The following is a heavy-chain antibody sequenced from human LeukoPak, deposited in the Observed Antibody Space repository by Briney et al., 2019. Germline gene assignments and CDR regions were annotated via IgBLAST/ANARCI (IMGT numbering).Heavy chain of an antibody. CDR1: GFTFRDYY. CDR2: IGKTGSPI. Sequence: GGSLRLSCAASGFTFRDYYMTWVRQAPGKGLDWVSYIGKTGSPIYYADSVKGRFTISRDNAKNSLYLHMNSLRAEDTAVYYCARDYDSSGYYVFDYWGQGTLVTVSS. V-gene: IGHV3-11*04. J-gene: IGHJ4*02. CDR3: ARDYDSSGYYVFDY. D-gene: IGHD3-22*01.